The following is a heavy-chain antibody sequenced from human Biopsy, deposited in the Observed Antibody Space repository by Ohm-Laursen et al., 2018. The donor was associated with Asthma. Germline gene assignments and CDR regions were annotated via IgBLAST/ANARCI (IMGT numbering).Heavy chain of an antibody. D-gene: IGHD2-15*01. Sequence: SQTLSLTYTVSGGSIRSHDWTWIRLPPGKGLEYIGDVSHTGSTNYNPSLKSRVTMSLDTSKNQFSLRLTSVTPADTAVYYCARLADCSGGACYSYGWFDPWGQGTRVTVSS. CDR3: ARLADCSGGACYSYGWFDP. CDR1: GGSIRSHD. CDR2: VSHTGST. V-gene: IGHV4-59*11. J-gene: IGHJ5*02.